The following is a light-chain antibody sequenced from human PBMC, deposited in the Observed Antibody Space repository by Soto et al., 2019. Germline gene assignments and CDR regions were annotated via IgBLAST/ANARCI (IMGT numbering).Light chain of an antibody. J-gene: IGKJ1*01. CDR1: QSIHSF. V-gene: IGKV1-39*01. Sequence: DLQMTQYPSSLSASVGDRVTITCRSSQSIHSFLNWYQQKPGKDPNLLIYAASSLHSGVPSRFSGSGSGTDFTLTINRLQPEDLATYYCQQSSNTPWTFGQGTKVEVK. CDR3: QQSSNTPWT. CDR2: AAS.